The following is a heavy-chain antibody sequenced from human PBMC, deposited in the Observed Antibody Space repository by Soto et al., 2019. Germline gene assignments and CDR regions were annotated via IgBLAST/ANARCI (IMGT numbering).Heavy chain of an antibody. J-gene: IGHJ4*02. CDR1: GFTFSNYG. V-gene: IGHV3-33*01. Sequence: GGSLRLSCAASGFTFSNYGMHWVRQAPDKGLEWVAIIWFDGSNELYGDSVKGRFSISRDNSKNTLYLQMNSLTAEDTAMYYCARDRIYGSGNEISGYWGLFAFWGPGTRVPVPS. CDR3: ARDRIYGSGNEISGYWGLFAF. D-gene: IGHD5-12*01. CDR2: IWFDGSNE.